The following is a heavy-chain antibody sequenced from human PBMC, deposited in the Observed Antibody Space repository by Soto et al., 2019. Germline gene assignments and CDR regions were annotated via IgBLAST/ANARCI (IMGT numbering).Heavy chain of an antibody. D-gene: IGHD5-12*01. Sequence: EVQLVESGGGLVQPGGSLRLSCAASGFTFSSYWMSWVRQAPGKGLEWVANINQDESKKYYVDSVKGRFTISRDNAKNSLYLQMNSLRAEDTALYYCGKDIMAMSPTARIPDDWGQGTLVTVS. CDR3: GKDIMAMSPTARIPDD. CDR1: GFTFSSYW. CDR2: INQDESKK. J-gene: IGHJ4*02. V-gene: IGHV3-7*01.